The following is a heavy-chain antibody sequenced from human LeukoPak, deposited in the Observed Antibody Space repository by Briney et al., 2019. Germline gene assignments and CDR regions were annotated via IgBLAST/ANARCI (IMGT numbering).Heavy chain of an antibody. Sequence: ASVKVSCKASGYTFTRYYMHWVRQAPGQGLEWMGWINPNSGGTNYAQKFQGRVTMTRDTSISTAYMELSRLRSDDTAVYYCARDPNKYYYDSSGYSYFDYWGQGTLVTVSS. D-gene: IGHD3-22*01. V-gene: IGHV1-2*02. CDR2: INPNSGGT. CDR3: ARDPNKYYYDSSGYSYFDY. J-gene: IGHJ4*02. CDR1: GYTFTRYY.